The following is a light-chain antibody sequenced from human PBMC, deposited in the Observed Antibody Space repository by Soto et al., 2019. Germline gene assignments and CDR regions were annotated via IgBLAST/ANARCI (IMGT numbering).Light chain of an antibody. Sequence: QSALTQPRSVSGSPGQSVTISCTGTSSDVGGYNYVSWYQQHPGKAPKLMIYDVSKRPSGVPDRFSGSKSGNTASLTISGLQAEDEADYYCCSYAGSXTYVFGTG. CDR3: CSYAGSXTYV. CDR1: SSDVGGYNY. J-gene: IGLJ1*01. CDR2: DVS. V-gene: IGLV2-11*01.